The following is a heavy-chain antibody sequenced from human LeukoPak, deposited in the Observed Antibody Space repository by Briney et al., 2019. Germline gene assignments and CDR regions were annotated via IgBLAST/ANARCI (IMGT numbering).Heavy chain of an antibody. CDR1: GFTFSTYN. J-gene: IGHJ4*02. V-gene: IGHV3-48*02. CDR2: ISSSSSII. Sequence: GGSLRLSCAASGFTFSTYNMNWVRQAPGKGLEGVSYISSSSSIIYYADSVKGRFTISRDNAKNSLYLQMNSLRDEDTAVYYCARWFSTGRGFFDYWGQGTLVTVSS. D-gene: IGHD6-19*01. CDR3: ARWFSTGRGFFDY.